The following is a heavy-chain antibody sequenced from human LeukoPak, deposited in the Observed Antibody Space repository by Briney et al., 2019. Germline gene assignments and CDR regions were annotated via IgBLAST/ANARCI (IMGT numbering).Heavy chain of an antibody. J-gene: IGHJ4*02. CDR3: ARDLITYYYDSSGYYLLDY. CDR1: GFTFSSYG. V-gene: IGHV3-30*02. D-gene: IGHD3-22*01. CDR2: IRYDGSNK. Sequence: GGSLRLSCAASGFTFSSYGMHWVRQAPGKGLEWVAFIRYDGSNKYYADSVKGRFTISRDNSKNTLYLQMNSLRADDTAVYYCARDLITYYYDSSGYYLLDYWGQGTLVTVSS.